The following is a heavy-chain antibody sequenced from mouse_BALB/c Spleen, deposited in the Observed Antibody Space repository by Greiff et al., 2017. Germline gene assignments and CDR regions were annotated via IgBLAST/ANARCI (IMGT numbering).Heavy chain of an antibody. J-gene: IGHJ2*01. D-gene: IGHD1-1*01. Sequence: VQLKESGPGLVKPSQSLSLTCTVTGYSITSDYAWNWIRQFPGNKLEWMGYISYSGSTSYNPSLKSRISITRDTSKNQFFLQLNSVTTEDTATYYCARWGDGSSLDYWGQGTTLTVSS. CDR2: ISYSGST. V-gene: IGHV3-2*02. CDR1: GYSITSDYA. CDR3: ARWGDGSSLDY.